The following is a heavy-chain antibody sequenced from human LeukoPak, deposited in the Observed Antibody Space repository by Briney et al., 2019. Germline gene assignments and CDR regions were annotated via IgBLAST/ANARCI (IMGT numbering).Heavy chain of an antibody. V-gene: IGHV5-51*01. Sequence: GESLKISCKASVYNFTSYWIAWVSRMPGKGLECVGIFYPDDSETRYSPSFQGQVTISADKSTSAAYLQWTSLKASDTAMYYCANSVAVAGTALDYWGQGTLVTVSS. J-gene: IGHJ4*02. CDR3: ANSVAVAGTALDY. D-gene: IGHD6-19*01. CDR2: FYPDDSET. CDR1: VYNFTSYW.